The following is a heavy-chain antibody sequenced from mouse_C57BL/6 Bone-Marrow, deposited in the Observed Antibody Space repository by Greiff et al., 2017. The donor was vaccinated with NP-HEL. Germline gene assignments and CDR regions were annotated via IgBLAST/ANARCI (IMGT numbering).Heavy chain of an antibody. V-gene: IGHV1-56*01. CDR1: GYTFASHW. CDR2: IFPGSGST. J-gene: IGHJ3*01. CDR3: ARNYGSRTGAWFAY. D-gene: IGHD1-1*01. Sequence: QVQLQQSGPELVRPGASVKISCKAPGYTFASHWMQWVRQRPGQGLEWIGEIFPGSGSTYYNEKFKGKATLTVDTSSSTAYMQLSSLTSEDSAVYFCARNYGSRTGAWFAYWGQGTLVTVSA.